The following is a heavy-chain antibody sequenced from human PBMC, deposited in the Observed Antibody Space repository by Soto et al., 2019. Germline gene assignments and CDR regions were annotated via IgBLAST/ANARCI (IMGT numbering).Heavy chain of an antibody. CDR2: INSDGSST. Sequence: GGSLRLSCAASGFTFSSYWMHWVRQAPGKGLVWVSRINSDGSSTSYADSVKGRFTISRDNAKNTLYLQMNSLRAEDTAVYYCARAGMIVAYFDYWGQGTLVTVSS. CDR3: ARAGMIVAYFDY. J-gene: IGHJ4*02. V-gene: IGHV3-74*01. D-gene: IGHD3-22*01. CDR1: GFTFSSYW.